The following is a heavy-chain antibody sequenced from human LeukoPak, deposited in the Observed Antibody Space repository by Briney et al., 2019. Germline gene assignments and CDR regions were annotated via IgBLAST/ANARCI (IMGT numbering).Heavy chain of an antibody. Sequence: GGSLRLSCAASGFTFSSYGMHWVRQAPGKGLEWVAVIWYDGSNKYYANSVKGRFTISRDNSKNTLYLQMNSLRAEDTAVYYCARYYDFWSGYYWGFDYWGQGTLVTVSS. CDR1: GFTFSSYG. V-gene: IGHV3-33*01. D-gene: IGHD3-3*01. CDR3: ARYYDFWSGYYWGFDY. J-gene: IGHJ4*02. CDR2: IWYDGSNK.